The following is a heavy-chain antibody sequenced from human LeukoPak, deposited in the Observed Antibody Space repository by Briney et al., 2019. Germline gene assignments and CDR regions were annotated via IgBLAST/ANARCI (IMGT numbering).Heavy chain of an antibody. CDR1: GFTFSSYA. V-gene: IGHV4-59*05. J-gene: IGHJ4*02. D-gene: IGHD3-22*01. CDR3: VTYYFDSSGPKKNY. Sequence: PGGSLRLSCAASGFTFSSYAMSWVRQAPGKGLEWIGSIYYSGSTYYNPSLKSRVTISVDTSKNQFSLKLSSVTAADTAVYYCVTYYFDSSGPKKNYWGQGTLVTVSS. CDR2: IYYSGST.